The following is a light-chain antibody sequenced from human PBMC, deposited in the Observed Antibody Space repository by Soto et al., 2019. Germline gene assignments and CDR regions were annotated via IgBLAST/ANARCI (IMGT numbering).Light chain of an antibody. Sequence: DIQLTQSPSLFASVGDRVIITCRASQSLSGWLAWYQQKPGKAPKLLIYDASSLESGVPSRFSGSGSGTEFTLTISSLQSDDFATYYCQQYNSYWTFGQGTKVDIK. CDR1: QSLSGW. CDR3: QQYNSYWT. V-gene: IGKV1-5*01. J-gene: IGKJ1*01. CDR2: DAS.